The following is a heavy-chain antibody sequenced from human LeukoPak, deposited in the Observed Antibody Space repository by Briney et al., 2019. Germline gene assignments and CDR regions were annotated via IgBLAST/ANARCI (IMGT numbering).Heavy chain of an antibody. CDR2: IVVGSGNT. CDR3: AALYGSGTVPGTGFDY. V-gene: IGHV1-58*02. D-gene: IGHD3-10*01. J-gene: IGHJ4*02. Sequence: SVKVSCKASGFTFTSSAMQWVRQARGQRLEWIGWIVVGSGNTNHAQKFQERVTITRDMSTSTAYMELSSLRSEDTAVYYCAALYGSGTVPGTGFDYWGQGTLVTVSS. CDR1: GFTFTSSA.